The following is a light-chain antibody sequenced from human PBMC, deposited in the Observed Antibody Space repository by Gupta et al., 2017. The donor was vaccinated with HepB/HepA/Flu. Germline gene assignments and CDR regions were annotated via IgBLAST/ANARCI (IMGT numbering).Light chain of an antibody. CDR3: QSSDSSLRGSLV. CDR1: SSTIGAGYD. Sequence: QSVLTQPPSVSGAPGQRVIISCTGSSSTIGAGYDVNWYQQLPGRAPKLLIYVNKKRPSGVPDRFSGSKSGTSASPAITGLQAEDEAHYYCQSSDSSLRGSLVFGTGTKLTVL. J-gene: IGLJ2*01. V-gene: IGLV1-40*01. CDR2: VNK.